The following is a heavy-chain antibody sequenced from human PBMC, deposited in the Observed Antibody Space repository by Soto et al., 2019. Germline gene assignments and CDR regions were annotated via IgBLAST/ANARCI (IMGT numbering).Heavy chain of an antibody. D-gene: IGHD3-16*01. CDR3: ARGGRGLRGAFDV. CDR2: ISFNGLSQ. CDR1: GFTFSSFA. J-gene: IGHJ3*01. Sequence: QELLVESGGGVVQPGKSLRLSCAAPGFTFSSFAMHWVRQAPGKGLEWVSVISFNGLSQFYPDSIRGRFTISRDNSKNTLYLQLDSLRPDDTAVYYCARGGRGLRGAFDVWGQGTEVSVS. V-gene: IGHV3-30*03.